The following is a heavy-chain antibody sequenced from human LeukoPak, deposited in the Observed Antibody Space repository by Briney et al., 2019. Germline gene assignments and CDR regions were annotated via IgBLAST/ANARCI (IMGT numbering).Heavy chain of an antibody. D-gene: IGHD3-10*01. CDR3: ARGCFGEILCDN. CDR2: INNKHGNT. CDR1: GYTFTTYG. Sequence: ASVKVSCKTSGYTFTTYGINWVRQAPGQELEWMGWINNKHGNTNYAQKLQGRVTMTTDTSTNTAYMELRSLRSDDTAVYYCARGCFGEILCDNWGQGTLVTVSS. J-gene: IGHJ4*02. V-gene: IGHV1-18*01.